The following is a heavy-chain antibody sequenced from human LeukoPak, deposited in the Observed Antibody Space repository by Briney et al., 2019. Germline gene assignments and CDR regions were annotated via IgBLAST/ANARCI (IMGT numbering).Heavy chain of an antibody. CDR2: ITGDGGNT. CDR1: GFTFDNYA. J-gene: IGHJ4*02. V-gene: IGHV3-43*02. Sequence: GGSLRLSCAASGFTFDNYAMTWVRQAPGKGLEWVSLITGDGGNTFYADSVRGRFTIFRDNSKNSLYLQMSSLRTEDTALYYCAKDSSHYYDSGSYYNFDYWGQGTLVTVSS. D-gene: IGHD3-10*01. CDR3: AKDSSHYYDSGSYYNFDY.